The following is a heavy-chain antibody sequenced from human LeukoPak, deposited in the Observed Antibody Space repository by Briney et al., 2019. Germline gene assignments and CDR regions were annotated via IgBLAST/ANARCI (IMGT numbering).Heavy chain of an antibody. CDR3: ATYDSSGYTDPDAFDI. CDR1: GGSISSGDYY. J-gene: IGHJ3*02. D-gene: IGHD3-22*01. Sequence: PSETLFLTCTVSGGSISSGDYYWSWIRQPPGKGLEWIGYIFDSGSTVYNPSLKSRVTISVDTSKNQLSLKLTSVTAADTAVYYCATYDSSGYTDPDAFDIWGQGTMVIVSS. CDR2: IFDSGST. V-gene: IGHV4-30-4*01.